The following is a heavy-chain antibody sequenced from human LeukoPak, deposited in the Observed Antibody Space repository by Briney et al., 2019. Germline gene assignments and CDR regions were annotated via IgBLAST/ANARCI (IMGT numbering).Heavy chain of an antibody. J-gene: IGHJ4*02. CDR2: ISSSSSYT. CDR3: ARDGGYSYGPHGY. Sequence: GGSLRLSCAASGFTFSSYAMSWIRQAPGKGLEWVSYISSSSSYTNYADSVKGRFTISRDNAKNSLYLQMNSLRAEDTAVYYCARDGGYSYGPHGYWGQGTLVTVSS. V-gene: IGHV3-11*05. CDR1: GFTFSSYA. D-gene: IGHD5-18*01.